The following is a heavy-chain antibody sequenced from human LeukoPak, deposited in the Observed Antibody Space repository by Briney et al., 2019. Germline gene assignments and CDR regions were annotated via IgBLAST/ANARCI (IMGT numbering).Heavy chain of an antibody. J-gene: IGHJ5*02. CDR3: ARVSYNWFDP. CDR1: GYTFTSYA. Sequence: ASVKVSCKASGYTFTSYAISWVRQAPGQGLECMGWISAYNGNTYYAQNFQGRVTMTADTSTSTAYMELRSLRSDDTAVYCCARVSYNWFDPWGQGTLLTVSP. D-gene: IGHD6-6*01. CDR2: ISAYNGNT. V-gene: IGHV1-18*01.